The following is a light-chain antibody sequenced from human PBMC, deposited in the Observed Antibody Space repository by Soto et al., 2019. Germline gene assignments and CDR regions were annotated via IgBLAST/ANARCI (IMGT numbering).Light chain of an antibody. CDR1: QSVNNVY. V-gene: IGKV3-20*01. CDR2: DVS. J-gene: IGKJ2*01. Sequence: EIVLTQSPGTLSLSPGERATLSCRASQSVNNVYLAWYQQKPGQAPRLLIYDVSSRATGIPDRFSGSGSGTDFTLNISRLEPEEFAVYYCQQSGTSPRTFGQGTKLEIK. CDR3: QQSGTSPRT.